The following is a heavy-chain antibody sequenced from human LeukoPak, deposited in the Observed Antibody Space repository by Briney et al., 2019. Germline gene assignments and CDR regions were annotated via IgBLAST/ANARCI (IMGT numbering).Heavy chain of an antibody. J-gene: IGHJ4*02. CDR2: ISYDGSNK. D-gene: IGHD4-17*01. CDR1: GFTFSSYA. Sequence: RSLRLSCAASGFTFSSYAIHWVRQAPGKGLEWVAVISYDGSNKYYADSVKGRFTISRDNSKNTLYLQMNSLRAEDTAVYYCASYGDYQFAYWGQGTLVTVSS. V-gene: IGHV3-30*14. CDR3: ASYGDYQFAY.